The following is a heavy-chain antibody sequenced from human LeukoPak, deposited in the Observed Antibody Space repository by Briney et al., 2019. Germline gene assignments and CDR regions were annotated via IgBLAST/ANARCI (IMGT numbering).Heavy chain of an antibody. CDR2: ISGSGGTT. D-gene: IGHD3-22*01. V-gene: IGHV3-23*01. Sequence: GGSLRLSCAASGFTFSSYAMSWVRQAPGKGLEWVSVISGSGGTTYYADSVKGRFTISRDNSKNTLYLQMNSLRAEDTAVYYCAEDVYYESSGYYYHYYYYGMDVWGQGTTVTVSS. CDR1: GFTFSSYA. CDR3: AEDVYYESSGYYYHYYYYGMDV. J-gene: IGHJ6*02.